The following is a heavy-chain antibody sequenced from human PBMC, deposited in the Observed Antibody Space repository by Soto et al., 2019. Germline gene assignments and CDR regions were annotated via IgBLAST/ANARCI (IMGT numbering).Heavy chain of an antibody. V-gene: IGHV1-3*01. CDR1: GYTFTNYA. D-gene: IGHD5-12*01. CDR2: INAGNGNT. CDR3: ARVSGYYLPDY. Sequence: ASVKVSCKASGYTFTNYATHWVRQAPGQRLEWMGWINAGNGNTKYSQKLQGRVTITRDTSASTAYMELSSLRSEDTAVYYCARVSGYYLPDYWGQGTLVTVSS. J-gene: IGHJ4*02.